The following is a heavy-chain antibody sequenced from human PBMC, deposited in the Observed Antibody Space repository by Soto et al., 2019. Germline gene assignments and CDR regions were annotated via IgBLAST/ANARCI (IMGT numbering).Heavy chain of an antibody. CDR2: IGTSGSYI. Sequence: GSLRLSCAVSGFIFSRYSMNWVRQAPGKGLEWVSSIGTSGSYIYDTDSVKGRFTISRDNTKDSLYLQMNSLRAEDTAIYYCARGSAFIGLDYWGQGTPV. J-gene: IGHJ4*02. V-gene: IGHV3-21*01. CDR1: GFIFSRYS. D-gene: IGHD1-26*01. CDR3: ARGSAFIGLDY.